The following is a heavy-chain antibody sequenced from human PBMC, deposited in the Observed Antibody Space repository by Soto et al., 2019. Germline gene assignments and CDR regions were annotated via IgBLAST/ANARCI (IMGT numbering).Heavy chain of an antibody. CDR3: ARDLGSDFWSGYSLDAFDI. D-gene: IGHD3-3*01. J-gene: IGHJ3*02. CDR2: IYYSGST. CDR1: GGSISSYY. Sequence: SETLSLTCTVSGGSISSYYWSWIRQPPGKGLEWIGYIYYSGSTNYNPSLKSRVTISVDTSKNQFSLKLSSVTGADSAVYYCARDLGSDFWSGYSLDAFDIWRQGPMVTVSS. V-gene: IGHV4-59*01.